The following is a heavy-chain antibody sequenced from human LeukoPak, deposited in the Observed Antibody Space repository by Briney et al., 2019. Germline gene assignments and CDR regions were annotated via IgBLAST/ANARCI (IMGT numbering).Heavy chain of an antibody. V-gene: IGHV4-30-4*01. D-gene: IGHD6-6*01. CDR1: GASISSGDDY. Sequence: SQTLSLTCTVPGASISSGDDYWSWIRQPSGKGLEWIGYIYYSGTTYYNPSLKSRVTISVDTSKNQFSLKVSSVTAADTAVYYCARYSSSSGAFDYWGQGTLVTVSS. CDR2: IYYSGTT. J-gene: IGHJ4*02. CDR3: ARYSSSSGAFDY.